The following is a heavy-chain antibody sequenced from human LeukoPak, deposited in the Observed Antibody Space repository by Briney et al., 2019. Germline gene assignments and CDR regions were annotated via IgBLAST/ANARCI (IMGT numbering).Heavy chain of an antibody. D-gene: IGHD3-16*02. J-gene: IGHJ3*02. CDR3: ARVMITFGGVIVTYAFDI. Sequence: PGGSLRLSCAASGFTFSSSTMNWVRQAPGKGLEWVSSISGGSIYIYYADSVKGRFTISRDNAKNSLYLQMNSLRADDTAVYYCARVMITFGGVIVTYAFDIWGQGTMVTVSS. CDR2: ISGGSIYI. V-gene: IGHV3-21*04. CDR1: GFTFSSST.